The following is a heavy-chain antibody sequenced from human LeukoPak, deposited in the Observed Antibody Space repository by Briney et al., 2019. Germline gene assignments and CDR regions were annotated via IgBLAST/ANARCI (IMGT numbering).Heavy chain of an antibody. CDR1: GFTFSNYE. Sequence: PGGSLRLSCAASGFTFSNYEMNWVRQAPGKGLEWVSFISRSGATIYYTDSVKGRFTISRDNAKNSLYLQMNSLRAEDTAVYYCARAGKPFYYYYMDVWGKGTTVTISS. V-gene: IGHV3-48*03. J-gene: IGHJ6*03. CDR3: ARAGKPFYYYYMDV. CDR2: ISRSGATI. D-gene: IGHD3-10*01.